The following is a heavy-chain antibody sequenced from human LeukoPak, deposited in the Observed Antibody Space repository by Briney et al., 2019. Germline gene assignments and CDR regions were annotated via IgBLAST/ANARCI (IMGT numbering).Heavy chain of an antibody. V-gene: IGHV1-2*02. J-gene: IGHJ4*02. D-gene: IGHD4-11*01. CDR3: ASDSNYGDPLYYFNY. Sequence: GASVKVSCKASGYTFTGYYMHGVRQAPGQGLEWMGWINPNSGGTNYAQKFQGRVTMTRDTSISTAYMELSRLRSDDTAVYYCASDSNYGDPLYYFNYWGQGTLVTVSS. CDR1: GYTFTGYY. CDR2: INPNSGGT.